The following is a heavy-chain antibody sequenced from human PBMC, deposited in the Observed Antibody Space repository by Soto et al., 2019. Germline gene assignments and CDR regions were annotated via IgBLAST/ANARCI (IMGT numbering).Heavy chain of an antibody. CDR3: ATATISPVSATLYHCGMDV. CDR2: IMPVFHTT. J-gene: IGHJ6*02. CDR1: GGTFNNFA. Sequence: QVQLVQSGAEVKKPGSSVKVSCQASGGTFNNFAFTWVRQAPGQGLEWLGGIMPVFHTTNIAQTFQDRITVTADDFTTTVYMEMTSLRYDDTAVYYCATATISPVSATLYHCGMDVWGQETTVTVSS. D-gene: IGHD6-25*01. V-gene: IGHV1-69*01.